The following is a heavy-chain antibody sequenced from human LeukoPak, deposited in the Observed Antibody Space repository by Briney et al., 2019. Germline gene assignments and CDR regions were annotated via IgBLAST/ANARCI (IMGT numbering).Heavy chain of an antibody. D-gene: IGHD2-2*01. V-gene: IGHV5-51*01. CDR1: GYSFTTYW. CDR2: IYPGDSDT. J-gene: IGHJ4*01. Sequence: RGESLKISCRGSGYSFTTYWIGWVRQMPGKGLEWMGIIYPGDSDTRYTPSFQGQVTMSADKSINTAYLQWSSLRASDTAMYYCARRQGCSSSSCPPDYWGQEPWSPSPQ. CDR3: ARRQGCSSSSCPPDY.